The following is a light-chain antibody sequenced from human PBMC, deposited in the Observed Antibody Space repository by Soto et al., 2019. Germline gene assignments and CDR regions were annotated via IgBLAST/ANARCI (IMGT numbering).Light chain of an antibody. V-gene: IGLV1-40*01. CDR2: GND. Sequence: QSALTQPPSVSGAPGQRVTISCTGRSSNIGPSFDVHWYQHLPGTAPKLLIYGNDNRPSGVPDRFSGSKSGTSASLAITGLQAEDEADYYCQSYDSSLSAVVFGGGTKLTVL. CDR3: QSYDSSLSAVV. J-gene: IGLJ2*01. CDR1: SSNIGPSFD.